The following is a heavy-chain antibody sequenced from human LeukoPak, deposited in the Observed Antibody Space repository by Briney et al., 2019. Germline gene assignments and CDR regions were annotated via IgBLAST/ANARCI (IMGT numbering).Heavy chain of an antibody. V-gene: IGHV4-59*01. CDR3: ARAGGWHFDY. D-gene: IGHD6-19*01. J-gene: IGHJ4*02. CDR1: GGSISSYY. CDR2: IYYTGST. Sequence: SATLSLTCTVSGGSISSYYWSWIRQPPGKGLEWIGYIYYTGSTNYNPSLKSRVTISVDTSNNQFSLKLSSVTAADTAVYYCARAGGWHFDYWGQGTLVTVSS.